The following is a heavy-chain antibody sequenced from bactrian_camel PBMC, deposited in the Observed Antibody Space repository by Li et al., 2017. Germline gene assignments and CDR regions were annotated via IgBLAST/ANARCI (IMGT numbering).Heavy chain of an antibody. Sequence: HVQLVESGGGSVQAGGSLRLSCEASGSTSEIYCMGWFRDVPGKGREGIAGLWTGDGSTYYSDSVKGRFTTSQDNAKNTLYLQMNGLKPEDTAMYYCAADSPWTCMVELVDRYNYQGQGTQVTVS. D-gene: IGHD1*01. J-gene: IGHJ4*01. CDR2: LWTGDGST. CDR1: GSTSEIYC. V-gene: IGHV3S63*01.